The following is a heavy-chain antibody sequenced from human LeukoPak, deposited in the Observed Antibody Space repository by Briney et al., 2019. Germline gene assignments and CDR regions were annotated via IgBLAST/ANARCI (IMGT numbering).Heavy chain of an antibody. CDR2: IYYSGSP. V-gene: IGHV4-39*07. Sequence: KPSETLSLTCTVSGGSISSSSYYGGWIRQPPGKGLEWIGSIYYSGSPYYNPSLKSRVTISVDTSKNQFSLKLSSVTAADTAVYYCARGSIYVWFHPWAQGTRVRVPS. CDR3: ARGSIYVWFHP. J-gene: IGHJ5*02. CDR1: GGSISSSSYY. D-gene: IGHD2-2*02.